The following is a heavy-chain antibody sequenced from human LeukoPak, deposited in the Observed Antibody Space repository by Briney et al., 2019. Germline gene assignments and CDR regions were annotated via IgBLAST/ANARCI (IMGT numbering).Heavy chain of an antibody. CDR1: GYTLTELS. D-gene: IGHD2-15*01. Sequence: ASVKVSRKVSGYTLTELSMHWVRQAPGKGLEWMGGFDPEDGETIYAQKFQGRVTMTEDTSTDTAYMELSSLRSEDTAVYYCATNIRMYCSGGSCYSVLNFFSQDYWGQGTLVTVSS. CDR2: FDPEDGET. J-gene: IGHJ4*02. V-gene: IGHV1-24*01. CDR3: ATNIRMYCSGGSCYSVLNFFSQDY.